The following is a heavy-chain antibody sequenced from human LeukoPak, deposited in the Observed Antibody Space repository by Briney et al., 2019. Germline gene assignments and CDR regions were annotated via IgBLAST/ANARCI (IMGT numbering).Heavy chain of an antibody. D-gene: IGHD2-2*01. V-gene: IGHV1-69*02. CDR2: IIPILGIA. CDR3: ARLSIVVVPAAPGDYYYYGMDV. J-gene: IGHJ6*02. Sequence: SVKVSCKASGGTFSSYTISWVRQAPGQGLEWMGRIIPILGIANYAQKFQGRVTITADKSTSTAYMELSSLRSEDTAVYYCARLSIVVVPAAPGDYYYYGMDVWGQGTAVTVSS. CDR1: GGTFSSYT.